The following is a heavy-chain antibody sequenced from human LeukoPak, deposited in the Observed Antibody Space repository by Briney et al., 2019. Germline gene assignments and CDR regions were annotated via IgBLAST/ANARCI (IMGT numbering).Heavy chain of an antibody. CDR3: AKAGTGNWFDP. D-gene: IGHD3-10*01. CDR2: ISYDGSNK. J-gene: IGHJ5*02. V-gene: IGHV3-30*18. Sequence: PGGSLRLSCAASGFTFSSYGMHWVRQAPGKELEWVAVISYDGSNKYYSDSVKGRFTISRDNSKNTLYLQMNSLRAEDTAVYYCAKAGTGNWFDPWGQGTLVTVSS. CDR1: GFTFSSYG.